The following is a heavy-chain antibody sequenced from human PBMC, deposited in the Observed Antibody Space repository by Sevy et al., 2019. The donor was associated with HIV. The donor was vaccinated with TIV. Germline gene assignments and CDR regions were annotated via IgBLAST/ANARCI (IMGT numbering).Heavy chain of an antibody. Sequence: SETLSLTCNVSGDSISGYYWSWIRQPPGKGLEWIGYIYYTRSTNYNPSLKSRDTISKDTTKNQVSLKLSSVTVADTAVYYCARGRPDYYYGMDVWGQGTTVTVSS. CDR2: IYYTRST. CDR1: GDSISGYY. V-gene: IGHV4-59*01. CDR3: ARGRPDYYYGMDV. J-gene: IGHJ6*02.